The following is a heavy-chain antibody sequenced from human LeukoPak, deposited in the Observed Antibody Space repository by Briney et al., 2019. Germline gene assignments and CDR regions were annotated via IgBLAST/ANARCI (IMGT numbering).Heavy chain of an antibody. J-gene: IGHJ4*02. D-gene: IGHD5-12*01. V-gene: IGHV1-69*13. Sequence: GASVKVSCKASGGTFSSYAISWVRQAPGQGLEWMGGIIPIFGTANYAQKFQGRVTITADESTSTAYMELSSLRSEDTAVYYCARSMGGYVDFDYWGQGTLVTVSS. CDR3: ARSMGGYVDFDY. CDR2: IIPIFGTA. CDR1: GGTFSSYA.